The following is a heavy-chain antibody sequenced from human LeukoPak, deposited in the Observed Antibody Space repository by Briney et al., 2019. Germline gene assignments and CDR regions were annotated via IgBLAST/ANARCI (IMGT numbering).Heavy chain of an antibody. CDR3: AKDRQAVAGAYFDY. D-gene: IGHD6-19*01. V-gene: IGHV3-9*03. CDR2: ISWNSGSI. CDR1: GFTFDDYA. J-gene: IGHJ4*02. Sequence: GRSLRLSCAASGFTFDDYAMHWVRQAPGKGLEWVSGISWNSGSIGYADSVKGRFTISRDNAKNSLYLQMNSLRAEDMALYYRAKDRQAVAGAYFDYWGQGTLITVSS.